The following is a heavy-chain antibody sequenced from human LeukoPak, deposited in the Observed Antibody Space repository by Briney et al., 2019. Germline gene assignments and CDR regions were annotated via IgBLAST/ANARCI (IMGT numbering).Heavy chain of an antibody. J-gene: IGHJ4*02. CDR2: ISISGDNT. D-gene: IGHD6-19*01. CDR1: GFTLSSYS. V-gene: IGHV3-23*01. CDR3: TKSGSGWQAYFDC. Sequence: GGSLRISRAAPGFTLSSYSMTWVRPAPGKGLERGATISISGDNTLYGDSVKGLFTISRDNSKNTLYLQMNHLRAEDTAFYYCTKSGSGWQAYFDCWGQGALVTVSS.